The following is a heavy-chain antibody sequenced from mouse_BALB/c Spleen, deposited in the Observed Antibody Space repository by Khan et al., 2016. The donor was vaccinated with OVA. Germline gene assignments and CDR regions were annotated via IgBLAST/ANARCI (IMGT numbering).Heavy chain of an antibody. CDR2: ISTYSGST. V-gene: IGHV1S137*01. Sequence: QVQLQQSGPELVRPGVSVKISCKGSGYIFTDYAMYWVKQSRAKSLEWIGLISTYSGSTNYNQKFKGKATMTVDKSSSTAYMELARLTSEDSAIYYCARPAYDGYYDYWGQGTTLTVSS. D-gene: IGHD2-3*01. CDR3: ARPAYDGYYDY. CDR1: GYIFTDYA. J-gene: IGHJ2*01.